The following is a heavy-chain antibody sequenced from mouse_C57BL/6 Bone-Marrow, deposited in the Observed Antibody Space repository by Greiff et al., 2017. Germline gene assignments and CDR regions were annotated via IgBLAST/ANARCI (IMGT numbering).Heavy chain of an antibody. Sequence: VQLQQSGTVLARPGASVKMSCKTSGYTFTSYWMHWVKQRPGQGLAWIGAIYPGNSDPSYNQKFKGKAKLTAVTSASTAYMELSSLTNDVSAVYYCTSSWWFAYWGQGTLVTVSA. J-gene: IGHJ3*01. CDR1: GYTFTSYW. CDR3: TSSWWFAY. CDR2: IYPGNSDP. V-gene: IGHV1-5*01.